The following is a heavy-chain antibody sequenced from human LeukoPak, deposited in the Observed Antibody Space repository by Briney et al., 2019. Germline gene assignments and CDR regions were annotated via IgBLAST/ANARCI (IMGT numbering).Heavy chain of an antibody. V-gene: IGHV1-69*04. D-gene: IGHD2-21*01. Sequence: ASVKVSCKASGGTFSSYAISWVRQAPGQGLEWMGRIIPILGIANYAQKFQGRVTITADKSTSTAYMELSSLRSEDTAVYYCARGAVYCGGDCYSGDYWGQGTLVIVSS. J-gene: IGHJ4*02. CDR2: IIPILGIA. CDR1: GGTFSSYA. CDR3: ARGAVYCGGDCYSGDY.